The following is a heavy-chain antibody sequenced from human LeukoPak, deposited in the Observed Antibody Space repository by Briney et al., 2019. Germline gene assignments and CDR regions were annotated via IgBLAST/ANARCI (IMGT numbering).Heavy chain of an antibody. Sequence: SETLSLTCTVSGGSISSYYWSWIRQPPGKGPEWIGYIYYSGSTNYNPSLKSRVTISVDTSKNQFSLKLSSVTAADTAVYYCASVVVPAARDYYGMDVWGQGTTVTVSS. CDR2: IYYSGST. V-gene: IGHV4-59*01. CDR1: GGSISSYY. D-gene: IGHD2-2*01. J-gene: IGHJ6*02. CDR3: ASVVVPAARDYYGMDV.